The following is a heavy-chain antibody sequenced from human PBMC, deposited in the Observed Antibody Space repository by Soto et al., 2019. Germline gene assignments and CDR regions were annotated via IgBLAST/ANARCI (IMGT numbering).Heavy chain of an antibody. CDR2: IWYDGSNK. D-gene: IGHD4-17*01. V-gene: IGHV3-33*01. Sequence: QVQLVESGGGVVQPGRSLRLSCAASGFTFSSYGMHWVRQAPGKGLEWVAVIWYDGSNKYYADSVKGRFTISRDNSKNTLYLKMNSLRAEDTAVYYCARDQTGSRRAVTAIPFDYWGQGTLVTVSS. CDR1: GFTFSSYG. CDR3: ARDQTGSRRAVTAIPFDY. J-gene: IGHJ4*02.